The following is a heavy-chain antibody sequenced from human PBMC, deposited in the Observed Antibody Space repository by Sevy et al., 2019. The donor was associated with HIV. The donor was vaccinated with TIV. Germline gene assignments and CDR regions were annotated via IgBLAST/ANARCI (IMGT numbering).Heavy chain of an antibody. CDR3: SRGLYYYDMRGHQEPGDY. CDR1: GITLTPYW. D-gene: IGHD3-22*01. J-gene: IGHJ4*02. Sequence: GGSLRLSCAASGITLTPYWMHWVRQVPGKGLVWVSRINSDGSSTGYAESVKGRFTISRDNGKNTVYLQMKSLRVEDTALYFCSRGLYYYDMRGHQEPGDYWGQGVLVTVSS. CDR2: INSDGSST. V-gene: IGHV3-74*01.